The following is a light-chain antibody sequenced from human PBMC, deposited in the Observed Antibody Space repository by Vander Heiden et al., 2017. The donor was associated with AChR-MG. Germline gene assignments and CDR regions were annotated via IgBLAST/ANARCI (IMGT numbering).Light chain of an antibody. CDR3: QVWDSTGDHVL. Sequence: SHVLTQPPSVSVAPGEAARITCGGNNIGTYNVYWYQQRPGQAPQLVIYYDSDRASGIPERFSGSNSGNTATLTISRVEVGDEADYYCQVWDSTGDHVLFGGGTKLTVL. V-gene: IGLV3-21*04. J-gene: IGLJ2*01. CDR2: YDS. CDR1: NIGTYN.